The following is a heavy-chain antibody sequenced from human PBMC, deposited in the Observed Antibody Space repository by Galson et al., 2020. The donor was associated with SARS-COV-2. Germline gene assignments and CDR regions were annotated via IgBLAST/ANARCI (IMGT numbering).Heavy chain of an antibody. CDR2: ISRSSSTI. V-gene: IGHV3-48*04. CDR1: GFSFRSYG. CDR3: AREGDTVVTGYWYFDL. Sequence: GGSLRLSCSVSGFSFRSYGMNWVRQAPGKGLEWISYISRSSSTIDYADSVKGRFTISRDNAKNSLYLQMTSLRAEDTAVYYCAREGDTVVTGYWYFDLWGRGTLVTVSS. D-gene: IGHD2-21*02. J-gene: IGHJ2*01.